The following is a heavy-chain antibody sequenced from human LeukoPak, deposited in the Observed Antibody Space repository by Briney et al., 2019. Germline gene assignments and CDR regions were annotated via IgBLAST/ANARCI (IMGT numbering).Heavy chain of an antibody. V-gene: IGHV3-48*04. CDR3: ARSFYYYDSDY. J-gene: IGHJ4*02. Sequence: GGSLRLSCAASGLTFSDYSMNWVRQAPGKGLEWVSYIGSNISAMYYADSVRGRFTISRDNAKSSLYLQMNSLRAEDTAVYYCARSFYYYDSDYWGQGTLVTVSS. CDR1: GLTFSDYS. D-gene: IGHD3-22*01. CDR2: IGSNISAM.